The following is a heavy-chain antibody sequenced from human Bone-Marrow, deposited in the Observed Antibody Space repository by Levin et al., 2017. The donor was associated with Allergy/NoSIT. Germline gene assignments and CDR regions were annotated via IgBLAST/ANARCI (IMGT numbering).Heavy chain of an antibody. D-gene: IGHD3-16*01. Sequence: PGGSLRLSCAASGFTVSSNYMSWVRQAPGKGLEWVSVIYSGGSTYYADSVKGRFTISRDNSKNTLYLQMNSLRAEDTAVYYCARDEGGPKNEYWGQGTLVTVSS. CDR3: ARDEGGPKNEY. CDR2: IYSGGST. CDR1: GFTVSSNY. V-gene: IGHV3-53*01. J-gene: IGHJ4*02.